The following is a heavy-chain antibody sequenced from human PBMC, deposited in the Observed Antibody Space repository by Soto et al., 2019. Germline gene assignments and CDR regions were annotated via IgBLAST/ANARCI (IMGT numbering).Heavy chain of an antibody. J-gene: IGHJ6*02. CDR3: ARVDIAGYYYGMDV. Sequence: PGGSLRLSCAASGFTFSSYAMHWVRQAPGKGLEYVSAISSNGGSTYYANSVKGRFTISRDNSKNTLYLQMGSLRAEDMAVYYCARVDIAGYYYGMDVWGQGTTVTVSS. CDR1: GFTFSSYA. V-gene: IGHV3-64*01. CDR2: ISSNGGST. D-gene: IGHD6-13*01.